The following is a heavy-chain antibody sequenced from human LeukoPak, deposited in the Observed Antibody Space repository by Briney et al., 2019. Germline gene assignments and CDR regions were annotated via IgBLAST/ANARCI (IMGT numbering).Heavy chain of an antibody. CDR3: ARRRGYSGSYYYFDY. CDR1: GGSISGFY. Sequence: SETLSLTCTVSGGSISGFYWNWFRQPPGKGLEWIGYIYYRGSTHYNPSLKSRVTISVDTSNNQFSLRVSSVTAADTAVYYCARRRGYSGSYYYFDYWGQGTLVTVSS. CDR2: IYYRGST. D-gene: IGHD6-13*01. V-gene: IGHV4-59*08. J-gene: IGHJ4*02.